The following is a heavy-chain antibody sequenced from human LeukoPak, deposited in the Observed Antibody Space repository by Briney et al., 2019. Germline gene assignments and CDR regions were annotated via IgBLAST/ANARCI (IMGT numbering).Heavy chain of an antibody. CDR1: GFTFSNYA. J-gene: IGHJ4*02. CDR3: AKDSSGGYYDSSGYFDY. CDR2: ISYDGTMT. V-gene: IGHV3-30*04. Sequence: GRSLTLSCAASGFTFSNYAMHWVRQAPGKGLEWVSGISYDGTMTYYSDSLKGRFTNSRDNSKNTLYLQMSSLRAEDTAVYYCAKDSSGGYYDSSGYFDYWGQGTLVTVSS. D-gene: IGHD3-22*01.